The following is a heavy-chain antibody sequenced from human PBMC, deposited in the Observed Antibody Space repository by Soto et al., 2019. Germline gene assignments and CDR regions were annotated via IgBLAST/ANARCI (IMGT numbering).Heavy chain of an antibody. J-gene: IGHJ5*02. Sequence: ASVKVSCKVSGYTLTELSMHWVRQAPGKGLEWMGGFDPEDGETIYAQKFQGRVTMTEDTSTDTAYMELSSLRSEDTAVYYCATIYDFWSGHNWFDPWGQGTLVTVSS. V-gene: IGHV1-24*01. D-gene: IGHD3-3*01. CDR1: GYTLTELS. CDR2: FDPEDGET. CDR3: ATIYDFWSGHNWFDP.